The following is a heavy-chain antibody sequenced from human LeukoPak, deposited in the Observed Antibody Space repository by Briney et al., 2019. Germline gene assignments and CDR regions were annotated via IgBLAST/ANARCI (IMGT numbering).Heavy chain of an antibody. CDR2: IYYSGST. Sequence: SETLSLTCTVSGGSISSYYWSWIRQPSGKGLEWIGYIYYSGSTNYNPSLKSRVTISVDTSKNQFSLKLSSVTAADTAVYYCATVDTAMAYFDYWGQGTLVTVSS. CDR1: GGSISSYY. CDR3: ATVDTAMAYFDY. D-gene: IGHD5-18*01. V-gene: IGHV4-59*01. J-gene: IGHJ4*02.